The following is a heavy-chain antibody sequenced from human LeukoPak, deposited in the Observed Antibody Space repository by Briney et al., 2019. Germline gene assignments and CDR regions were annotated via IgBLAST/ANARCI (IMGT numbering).Heavy chain of an antibody. J-gene: IGHJ4*02. CDR2: IFYSGRT. Sequence: PSQTLSLTCTVSGGSISSGGYYWSWIRQPPGKGLEWIGYIFYSGRTNYNPSLESRVTISIDTSKNQFSLRLRSVTAADTAVYYCARLRDSAILYFDSWGQGTLVTVSS. CDR1: GGSISSGGYY. CDR3: ARLRDSAILYFDS. D-gene: IGHD5-18*01. V-gene: IGHV4-61*08.